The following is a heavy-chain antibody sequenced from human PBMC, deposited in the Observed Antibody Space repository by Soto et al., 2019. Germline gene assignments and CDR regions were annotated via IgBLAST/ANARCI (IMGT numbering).Heavy chain of an antibody. CDR2: IYYSGST. CDR3: ARGRIVVVLAARHNWFDP. Sequence: SETLSLTCTVSGGSISNYYWSWIRQPPGKGLEWIGYIYYSGSTNYNPSLKSRVTISVDTSKNQFSLKLSSVTAADTAVYYCARGRIVVVLAARHNWFDPWGQGTLVTVSS. D-gene: IGHD2-2*01. V-gene: IGHV4-59*12. CDR1: GGSISNYY. J-gene: IGHJ5*02.